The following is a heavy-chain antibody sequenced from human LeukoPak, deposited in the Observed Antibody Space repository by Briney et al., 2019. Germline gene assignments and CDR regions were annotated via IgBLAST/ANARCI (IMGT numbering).Heavy chain of an antibody. V-gene: IGHV3-15*01. CDR2: IKTKTDDGTI. CDR3: TTFLSGGTEEP. J-gene: IGHJ5*02. CDR1: GFPFYNPR. Sequence: GGSLRLLCAASGFPFYNPRKRWVRQAPGKGLGGVCLIKTKTDDGTIDYAAPVKGRFTISRNESKNTVYLQMTSLKTEYTAVYYCTTFLSGGTEEPWGQGALVTVSS. D-gene: IGHD1-1*01.